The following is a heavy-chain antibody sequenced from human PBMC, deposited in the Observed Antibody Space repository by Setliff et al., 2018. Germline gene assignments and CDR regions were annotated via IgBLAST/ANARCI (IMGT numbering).Heavy chain of an antibody. CDR1: GYTFTGYY. CDR3: AYDSSGYYPGY. V-gene: IGHV1-2*04. CDR2: INPNSGGT. D-gene: IGHD3-22*01. Sequence: ASVKVSCKASGYTFTGYYMHWVRQAPGQGLEWMGWINPNSGGTNYAQKLQGWVTMTRDTSISTAYMELSRLRSDDTAVYICAYDSSGYYPGYWGQGTLVTVSS. J-gene: IGHJ4*02.